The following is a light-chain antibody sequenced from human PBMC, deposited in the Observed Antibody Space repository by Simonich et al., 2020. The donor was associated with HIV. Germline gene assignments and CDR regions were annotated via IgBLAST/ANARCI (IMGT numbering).Light chain of an antibody. J-gene: IGKJ4*01. Sequence: DIVMTQSPATLSVSPGERATLSCRASQSVRSNLAWYQQKPGQAPMLLIYGASTRATGIPARFSGSGSDTEFILTISSMQSEDFAVYFCQQYKDLILTFGGGTKVDIK. CDR1: QSVRSN. CDR2: GAS. CDR3: QQYKDLILT. V-gene: IGKV3-15*01.